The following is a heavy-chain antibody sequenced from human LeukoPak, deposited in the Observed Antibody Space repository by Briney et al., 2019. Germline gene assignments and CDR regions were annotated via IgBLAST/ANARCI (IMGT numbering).Heavy chain of an antibody. V-gene: IGHV3-23*01. J-gene: IGHJ2*01. CDR1: GFTFGGYA. Sequence: GGSLRLSCAASGFTFGGYAMSWVRQAPGEGLEWVSTISASGGDTYYADSVKGRFSISRDYSTNTLFVQMSSLRAEDTAVYYCAKVPDGSPRGYWYFDLWGRGTLVTVSS. CDR2: ISASGGDT. D-gene: IGHD5-24*01. CDR3: AKVPDGSPRGYWYFDL.